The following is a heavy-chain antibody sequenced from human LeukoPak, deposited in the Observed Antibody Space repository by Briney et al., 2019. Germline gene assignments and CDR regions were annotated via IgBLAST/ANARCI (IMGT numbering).Heavy chain of an antibody. CDR3: ARGFRSINVRYPFDY. Sequence: SETLSLTCAVYGGFFSGYYWSWIRQPPGKGLEWIGEINHSGSTNYNPSLKSRVTISVDTSKNQFSLKLSSVTAADTAVYYCARGFRSINVRYPFDYWGQGTLVTVSS. V-gene: IGHV4-34*01. CDR1: GGFFSGYY. CDR2: INHSGST. D-gene: IGHD3-9*01. J-gene: IGHJ4*02.